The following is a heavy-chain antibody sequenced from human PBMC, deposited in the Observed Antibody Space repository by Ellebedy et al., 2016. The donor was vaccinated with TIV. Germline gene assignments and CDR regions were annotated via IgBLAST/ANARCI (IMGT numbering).Heavy chain of an antibody. D-gene: IGHD4-17*01. J-gene: IGHJ4*02. CDR1: GGSISSSNW. Sequence: MPSETLSLTCAVSGGSISSSNWWSWVRQPPGKGLEWIGEIYHSGSTNYNPSLKNRVTISVDKSKNQFSLKLSSVTAADTAVYYCARAPSGDYVSFDYWGQGTLVTVSS. V-gene: IGHV4-4*02. CDR3: ARAPSGDYVSFDY. CDR2: IYHSGST.